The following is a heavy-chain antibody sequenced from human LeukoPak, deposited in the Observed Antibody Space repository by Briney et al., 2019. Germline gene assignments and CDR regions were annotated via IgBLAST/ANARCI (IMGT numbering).Heavy chain of an antibody. J-gene: IGHJ4*02. CDR1: GGSFSGYY. CDR3: ARVRASRWLQPHYFDY. V-gene: IGHV4-34*01. CDR2: INHSGST. Sequence: KASETLSLTCAVYGGSFSGYYWSWIRQPPGKGLEWIGEINHSGSTNYNPSLKSRVTISVDTSKNQFSLKLSSVTAADTAVYHCARVRASRWLQPHYFDYWGQGTLVTVSS. D-gene: IGHD5-24*01.